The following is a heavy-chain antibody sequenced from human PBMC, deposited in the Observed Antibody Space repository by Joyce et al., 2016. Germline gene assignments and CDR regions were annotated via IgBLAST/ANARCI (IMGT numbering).Heavy chain of an antibody. J-gene: IGHJ4*02. CDR2: ISYDGIYK. CDR3: AKILTATYSSGWFLDY. D-gene: IGHD6-25*01. V-gene: IGHV3-30*18. CDR1: GLTLSNYG. Sequence: QVQLVESGGGVVQPGRSLRLSCAASGLTLSNYGVHWVRQGAGKGREWGAYISYDGIYKYYADYMKGRFTISRDNSKKTVFLEMNSLRTEETAVYYCAKILTATYSSGWFLDYWGQGTLVTVSS.